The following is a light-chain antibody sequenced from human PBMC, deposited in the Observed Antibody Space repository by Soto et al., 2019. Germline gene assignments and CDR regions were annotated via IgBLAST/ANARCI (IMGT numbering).Light chain of an antibody. V-gene: IGLV2-23*02. CDR3: CSYANTTTLEYV. Sequence: QSVLTQPASVSGSPGQSITISCSGSSSDVGNGYDSVSWYQQHPGKAPKLILNRVDKRPSRLSNRFSGSKSGNTASLTISGLQPEDEADYFCCSYANTTTLEYVFGTGTKVTVL. J-gene: IGLJ1*01. CDR2: RVD. CDR1: SSDVGNGYDS.